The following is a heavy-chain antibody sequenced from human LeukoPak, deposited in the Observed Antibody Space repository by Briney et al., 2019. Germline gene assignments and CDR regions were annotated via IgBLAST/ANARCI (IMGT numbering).Heavy chain of an antibody. J-gene: IGHJ4*02. V-gene: IGHV1-2*02. Sequence: ASVKVPCKASGYTFTGYYMHWVRQAPGQGLEWMGWINPNSGGTNYAQKFQGRVTMTRDTPISTAYMELSRLRSDDTAVYYCAREVVTMVRGVSGPFDYWGQGTLVTVSS. CDR3: AREVVTMVRGVSGPFDY. D-gene: IGHD3-10*01. CDR2: INPNSGGT. CDR1: GYTFTGYY.